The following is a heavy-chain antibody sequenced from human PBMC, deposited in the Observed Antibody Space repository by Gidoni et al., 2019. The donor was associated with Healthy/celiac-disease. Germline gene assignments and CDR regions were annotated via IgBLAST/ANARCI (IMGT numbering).Heavy chain of an antibody. J-gene: IGHJ4*02. CDR2: INHSGST. V-gene: IGHV4-34*01. CDR3: ARCPDPTLYYEPENHFDY. Sequence: QVQLQQWGAGLLKPSETLSLTCAVYGGSFSGYYWSWIRQPPGKGLEWIGEINHSGSTNYNPSLKSRVTISVDTSKNQFSLKLSSVTAADTAVYYCARCPDPTLYYEPENHFDYWGQGTLVTVSS. D-gene: IGHD3-22*01. CDR1: GGSFSGYY.